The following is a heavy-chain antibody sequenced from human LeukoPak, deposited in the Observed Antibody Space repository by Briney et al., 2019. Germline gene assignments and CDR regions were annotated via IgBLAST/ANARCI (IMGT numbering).Heavy chain of an antibody. CDR3: ARHSGDIFYYDSSGAFDI. J-gene: IGHJ3*02. V-gene: IGHV5-51*01. CDR2: IYPGDSDT. Sequence: GESLKISCKGSGXSFTSYCIGWVRQMPGKGLEWMGIIYPGDSDTRYSPSFQGQVTISADKSISTAYLQWSSLKASDTAMYYCARHSGDIFYYDSSGAFDIWGQGTMVTVSS. CDR1: GXSFTSYC. D-gene: IGHD3-22*01.